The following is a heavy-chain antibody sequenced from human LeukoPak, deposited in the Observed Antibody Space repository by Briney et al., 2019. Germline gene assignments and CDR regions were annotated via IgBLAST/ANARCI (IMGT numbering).Heavy chain of an antibody. CDR1: GGSISSYY. J-gene: IGHJ6*02. CDR2: IYYSGST. D-gene: IGHD1-26*01. V-gene: IGHV4-59*01. CDR3: ARGSGSYSSYYYYGMDV. Sequence: SETLSLTCSVSGGSISSYYWSWLRQPPGKGLEWIGYIYYSGSTNYNSSLKSRVTISVDTSKNQFSLKLSSVTAADTAVYYCARGSGSYSSYYYYGMDVWGQGTTVTVSS.